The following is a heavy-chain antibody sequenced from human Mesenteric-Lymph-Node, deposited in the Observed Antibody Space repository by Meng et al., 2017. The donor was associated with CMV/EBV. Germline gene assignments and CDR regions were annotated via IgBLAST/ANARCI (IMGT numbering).Heavy chain of an antibody. CDR3: ARDFDSGVPAAIAY. V-gene: IGHV1-18*01. D-gene: IGHD2-2*01. CDR1: GYNFRQRG. Sequence: ASVKVSCKTSGYNFRQRGISWVRQAPGQGLEWMGWISTYDDKTNYAQKFQGRVTLSTDTSTSTAYMELRSLRSDDSAVYYCARDFDSGVPAAIAYWGQGTLVTVSS. CDR2: ISTYDDKT. J-gene: IGHJ4*02.